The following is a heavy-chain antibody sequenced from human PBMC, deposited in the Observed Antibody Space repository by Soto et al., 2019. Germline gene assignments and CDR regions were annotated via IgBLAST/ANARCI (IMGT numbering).Heavy chain of an antibody. J-gene: IGHJ4*02. V-gene: IGHV2-5*02. Sequence: QITLKESGPTLVKPTQTLTLTCTFSGFSLSTSGVGVGWIRQPPGKALDWLALIYWDDDKRYSPSLKCRLTITKDTSKNHVVITMTNMDPVDTATYYCTHRQTYCGGNCYSGFDYWGQGTLVTVSS. CDR2: IYWDDDK. CDR1: GFSLSTSGVG. D-gene: IGHD2-21*02. CDR3: THRQTYCGGNCYSGFDY.